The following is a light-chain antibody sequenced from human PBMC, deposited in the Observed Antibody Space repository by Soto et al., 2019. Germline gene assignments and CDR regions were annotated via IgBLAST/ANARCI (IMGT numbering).Light chain of an antibody. CDR2: DVS. CDR1: SSDVGGYDY. V-gene: IGLV2-14*03. J-gene: IGLJ2*01. Sequence: QSALTQPASVSGSPGQSITISCTGTSSDVGGYDYVSWYQQHPGKAPKLMIYDVSSRPSGVPDRISGSKSGTSASLAITGLQAEDEADYYCQSFDTSLSGWVVFGGGTKLTVL. CDR3: QSFDTSLSGWVV.